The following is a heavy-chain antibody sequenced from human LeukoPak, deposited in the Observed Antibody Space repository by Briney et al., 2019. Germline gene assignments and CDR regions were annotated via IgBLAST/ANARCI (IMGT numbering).Heavy chain of an antibody. Sequence: SETLSLTCTVSGGSISSYYWSWIRQPPGKGLEWIGYIYYSGSTNYNPSLKSRVTISVDTSKNQFSLKLSSVTAADTAVYYCASPAYYYDSSGPPKDYWGQGTLVTVSS. CDR3: ASPAYYYDSSGPPKDY. CDR2: IYYSGST. CDR1: GGSISSYY. J-gene: IGHJ4*02. V-gene: IGHV4-59*01. D-gene: IGHD3-22*01.